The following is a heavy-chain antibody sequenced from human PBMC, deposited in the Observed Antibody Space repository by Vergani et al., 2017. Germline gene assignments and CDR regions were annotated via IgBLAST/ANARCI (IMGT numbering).Heavy chain of an antibody. CDR1: GYTFTSYA. CDR3: ARSKPDWFPSDY. CDR2: NNAGNGNT. J-gene: IGHJ4*02. Sequence: QVQLVQSGAEVKKPGASVKVSCKASGYTFTSYAMHWVRQAPGQRIEWRGWNNAGNGNTKYSQQFQGRVTITRDTSASTAYMELSRMRSEDTAVYYCARSKPDWFPSDYWGQGTLVTVSS. V-gene: IGHV1-3*01. D-gene: IGHD3-9*01.